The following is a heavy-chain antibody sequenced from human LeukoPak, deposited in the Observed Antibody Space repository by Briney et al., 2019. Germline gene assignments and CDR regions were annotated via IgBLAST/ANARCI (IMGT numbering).Heavy chain of an antibody. CDR1: GGTFSSYA. V-gene: IGHV1-69*05. CDR2: IIPIFGTA. CDR3: ARVPSPSIGSYYYYMDV. Sequence: ASVKVSCKASGGTFSSYAIRWVRQAPGQGLEWMGGIIPIFGTANYAQKFQGRVTITTDESTSTAYMELSSLRSEDTAAYYCARVPSPSIGSYYYYMDVWGKGTTVTVSS. D-gene: IGHD2/OR15-2a*01. J-gene: IGHJ6*03.